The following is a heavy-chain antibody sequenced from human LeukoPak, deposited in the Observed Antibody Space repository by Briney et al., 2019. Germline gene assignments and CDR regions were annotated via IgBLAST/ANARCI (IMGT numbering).Heavy chain of an antibody. D-gene: IGHD6-13*01. CDR3: ARGVAAAGTVPY. Sequence: SQTLSLTCTVSGGSISSGGYYWSWIRQHPGKGLEWIGYIYYSGGTYYNPSLKSRVTISVDTSKDQFSLMLRSVTAADTAVYYCARGVAAAGTVPYWGQGTLVTVSS. J-gene: IGHJ4*02. CDR1: GGSISSGGYY. CDR2: IYYSGGT. V-gene: IGHV4-31*03.